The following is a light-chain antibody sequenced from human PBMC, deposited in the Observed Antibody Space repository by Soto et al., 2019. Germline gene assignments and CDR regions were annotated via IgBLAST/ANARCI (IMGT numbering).Light chain of an antibody. CDR3: QQRSKWPLT. V-gene: IGKV3-11*01. CDR2: DAS. J-gene: IGKJ1*01. Sequence: EIVLTQSPATLSLSPGEGATLSCRASQGIASYLAWYQQKPGQAPRLLIYDASNRATGIPARFSGSGSGTDFTLTISSLEPEDFAVYYCQQRSKWPLTFGQGAKVAIK. CDR1: QGIASY.